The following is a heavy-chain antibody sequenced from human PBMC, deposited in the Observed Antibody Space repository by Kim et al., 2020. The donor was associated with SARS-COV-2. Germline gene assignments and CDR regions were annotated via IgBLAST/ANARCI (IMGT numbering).Heavy chain of an antibody. CDR1: GFSFSDFA. V-gene: IGHV3-23*01. Sequence: GGSLRLSCAASGFSFSDFAIHWVRQAPGKGLEWVAVVAPSGTPTFYGDTVIGRITISRDNSNNMAYLQMSILRADGTAVYYCEKRGGPATLAGSYLDFWGAGTPV. CDR2: VAPSGTPT. J-gene: IGHJ4*02. CDR3: EKRGGPATLAGSYLDF. D-gene: IGHD6-19*01.